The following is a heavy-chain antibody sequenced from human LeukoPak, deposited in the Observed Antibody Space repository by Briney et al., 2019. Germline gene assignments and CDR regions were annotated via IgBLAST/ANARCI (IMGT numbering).Heavy chain of an antibody. V-gene: IGHV4-31*03. D-gene: IGHD2-15*01. J-gene: IGHJ5*02. CDR2: IYYSGST. CDR1: GGSISSGGYY. CDR3: ARGGSRVFGGSGWFDP. Sequence: PSQTLSLTCTVSGGSISSGGYYWSWIRQHPGKGLEWIGYIYYSGSTYYNPSLKSRVTISVDTSKNQFPLKLSSVTAADTAVYYCARGGSRVFGGSGWFDPWGQGTLVTVSS.